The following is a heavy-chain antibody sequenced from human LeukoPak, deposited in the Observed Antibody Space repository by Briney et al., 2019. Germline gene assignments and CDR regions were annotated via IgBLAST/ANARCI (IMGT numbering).Heavy chain of an antibody. CDR3: AREGLLWFGELLDYYYMDV. D-gene: IGHD3-10*01. J-gene: IGHJ6*03. CDR1: GYTFTSYY. V-gene: IGHV1-46*01. CDR2: INPSGGST. Sequence: ASVKVSCKASGYTFTSYYTHWVRQAPGQGLEWMGIINPSGGSTSYAQKFQGRVTMTRDTSTSTVYMELSSLRSEDTAVYYCAREGLLWFGELLDYYYMDVWGKGTTVTVSS.